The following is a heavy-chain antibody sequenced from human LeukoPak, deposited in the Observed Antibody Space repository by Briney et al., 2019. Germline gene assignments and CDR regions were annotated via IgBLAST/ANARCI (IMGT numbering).Heavy chain of an antibody. V-gene: IGHV3-53*01. D-gene: IGHD2-2*01. CDR3: ATRKATSWAHDY. Sequence: PGGSLRLSCAASGFAVSSTYMSWVRRSPGQGLEWVSVVYSSGATYYVDSVRGRFTISRDRSKNTLFLQMNSLRAEDTAVYYCATRKATSWAHDYWGQGTLVTVSS. J-gene: IGHJ4*02. CDR1: GFAVSSTY. CDR2: VYSSGAT.